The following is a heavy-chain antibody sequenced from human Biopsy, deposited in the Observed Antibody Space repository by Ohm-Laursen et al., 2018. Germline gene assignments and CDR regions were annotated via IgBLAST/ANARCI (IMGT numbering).Heavy chain of an antibody. Sequence: GSSVKVSCKATGYTFTDDQIHWVREAPGQGLEWMGPVNPKKGDTRYAQKFQGRVTMTSDVSVATAYMELTGPTPDDTAVYFCSREQHYYSAWGQGTLVTVSS. D-gene: IGHD2-21*02. V-gene: IGHV1-2*06. CDR2: VNPKKGDT. J-gene: IGHJ5*02. CDR1: GYTFTDDQ. CDR3: SREQHYYSA.